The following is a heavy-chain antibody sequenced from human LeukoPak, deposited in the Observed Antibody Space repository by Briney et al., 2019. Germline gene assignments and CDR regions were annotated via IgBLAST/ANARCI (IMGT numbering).Heavy chain of an antibody. D-gene: IGHD6-19*01. Sequence: GASVKVSCKASGYTFTGYYMHWVRQAPGQGLEWMGWINPNSGGTNYAQKFQGRVTMTRDTSISTAYMELSRLRSDDTAVYYCARGSPSSSGWYGDYWSQGTLVTVAS. CDR3: ARGSPSSSGWYGDY. V-gene: IGHV1-2*02. J-gene: IGHJ4*02. CDR2: INPNSGGT. CDR1: GYTFTGYY.